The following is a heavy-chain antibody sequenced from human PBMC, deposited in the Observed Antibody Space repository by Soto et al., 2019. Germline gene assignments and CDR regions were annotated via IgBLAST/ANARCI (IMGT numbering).Heavy chain of an antibody. V-gene: IGHV3-30*18. D-gene: IGHD6-19*01. CDR1: GFTFSSYG. CDR3: AKPGIAVAGYYFAY. J-gene: IGHJ4*02. CDR2: ISYDGSNK. Sequence: QVQLVESGGGVVQPGRSLRLSCAASGFTFSSYGMHWVRQAPGKGLEWVAVISYDGSNKYYADSVKGRFTISRDNSKNTLYLQMNSLRAEDTAVYYCAKPGIAVAGYYFAYWGQGNLVTVSS.